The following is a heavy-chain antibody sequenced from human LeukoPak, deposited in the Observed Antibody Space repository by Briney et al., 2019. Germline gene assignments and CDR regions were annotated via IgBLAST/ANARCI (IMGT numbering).Heavy chain of an antibody. V-gene: IGHV3-21*01. CDR3: ARDATGGDWWFRETDAFDI. CDR2: ISSSSSYI. Sequence: GGSLRLSCAASGFTFSSYSMDWVRQAPGKGLEWVSSISSSSSYIYYADSVKGRFTISRDNAKNSLYLQMNSLRAEDTAVYYCARDATGGDWWFRETDAFDIWGQGTMVTVSS. D-gene: IGHD2-21*02. CDR1: GFTFSSYS. J-gene: IGHJ3*02.